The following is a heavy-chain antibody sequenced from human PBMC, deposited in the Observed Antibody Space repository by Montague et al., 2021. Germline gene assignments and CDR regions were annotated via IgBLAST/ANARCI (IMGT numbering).Heavy chain of an antibody. CDR1: GDSVSSNSAA. D-gene: IGHD3-10*01. J-gene: IGHJ4*02. Sequence: CAISGDSVSSNSAAWNWIRQSPSRGLEWLGRTYYRSKWYNDYAVSVKSRIIINPDTSKNQFSLQLNSVTPEDTAVYYCAREGVGDLLFSFDSWGQGTLVTVSS. CDR3: AREGVGDLLFSFDS. CDR2: TYYRSKWYN. V-gene: IGHV6-1*01.